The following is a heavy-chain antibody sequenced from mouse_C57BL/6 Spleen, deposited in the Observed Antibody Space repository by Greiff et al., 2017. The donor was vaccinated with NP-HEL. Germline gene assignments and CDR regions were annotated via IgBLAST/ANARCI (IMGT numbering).Heavy chain of an antibody. D-gene: IGHD4-1*01. J-gene: IGHJ4*01. V-gene: IGHV1-85*01. CDR2: IYPRDGST. CDR3: ARWGGTDAMDY. CDR1: GYTFTSYD. Sequence: VKLVESGPELVKPGASVKLSCKASGYTFTSYDINWVKQRPGQGLEWIGWIYPRDGSTKYNEKFKGKATLTVDTSSSTAYMELHSLTSEDSAVYFCARWGGTDAMDYWGQGTSVTVSS.